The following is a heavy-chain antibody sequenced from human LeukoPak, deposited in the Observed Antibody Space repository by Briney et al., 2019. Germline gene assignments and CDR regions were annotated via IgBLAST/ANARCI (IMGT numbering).Heavy chain of an antibody. CDR3: TRHQDY. CDR1: GFTFSSHW. CDR2: TNGAGSDT. Sequence: GGSLRLSCKVSGFTFSSHWMHWVRQAPGKGLVWVSFTNGAGSDTTYADSVKGRFTISRDNAKNTLYLYMNSLRPEDTGVYYCTRHQDYWGQGTLVTVSS. J-gene: IGHJ4*02. V-gene: IGHV3-74*03.